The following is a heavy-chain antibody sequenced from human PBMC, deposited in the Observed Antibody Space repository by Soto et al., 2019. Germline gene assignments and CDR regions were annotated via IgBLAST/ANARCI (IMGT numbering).Heavy chain of an antibody. CDR3: AREELGYCSGGSCYSYPYYYGMDV. Sequence: EWIGYIYYSGSTYYNPSLKSRVTISVDTSKNQFSLKLSSVTAADTAVYYCAREELGYCSGGSCYSYPYYYGMDVWGQGTTVTVSS. J-gene: IGHJ6*02. V-gene: IGHV4-30-4*01. D-gene: IGHD2-15*01. CDR2: IYYSGST.